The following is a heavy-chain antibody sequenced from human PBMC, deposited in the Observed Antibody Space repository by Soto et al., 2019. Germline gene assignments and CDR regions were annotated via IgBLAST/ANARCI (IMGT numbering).Heavy chain of an antibody. Sequence: EVPLVESGGGLVQPGGSLRLSCAASGFTFTYYWMAWVRQAPGKGLEWVANIKEDGSDQYYVDSVKGRFTISRDNAKNSLYLQINSLRAEDTAVYYCARHGPYGSGSYWDYWGQGTLVTVSS. J-gene: IGHJ4*02. CDR1: GFTFTYYW. V-gene: IGHV3-7*04. CDR2: IKEDGSDQ. D-gene: IGHD3-10*01. CDR3: ARHGPYGSGSYWDY.